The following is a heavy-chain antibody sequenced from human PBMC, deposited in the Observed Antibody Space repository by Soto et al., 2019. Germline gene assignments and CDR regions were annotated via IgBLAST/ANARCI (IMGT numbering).Heavy chain of an antibody. V-gene: IGHV4-4*07. Sequence: SETLTLTCTVTGGSISSYYWSWIRQPAGKGLEWIGRIYTSGSTNYNPSLKSRVTMPVDTSKNQFSLKLSSVTAADTAVYYCAGLFGEFLYYGMDVWGQGTTVTVSS. D-gene: IGHD3-10*01. CDR2: IYTSGST. J-gene: IGHJ6*02. CDR1: GGSISSYY. CDR3: AGLFGEFLYYGMDV.